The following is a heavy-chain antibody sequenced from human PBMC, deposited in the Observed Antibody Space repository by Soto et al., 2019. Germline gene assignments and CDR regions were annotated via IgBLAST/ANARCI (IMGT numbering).Heavy chain of an antibody. CDR3: AKSHPRTVAAASDF. D-gene: IGHD6-25*01. V-gene: IGHV3-7*05. Sequence: GGSLRLSCAASGFTFSSYWMSWVRQAPGKGLEWVANINEDGGEKYYVDSVKGRITISRDNAKNSLYLQINSLRVEDTAVYYCAKSHPRTVAAASDFWGQGTLVTVSS. CDR1: GFTFSSYW. J-gene: IGHJ4*02. CDR2: INEDGGEK.